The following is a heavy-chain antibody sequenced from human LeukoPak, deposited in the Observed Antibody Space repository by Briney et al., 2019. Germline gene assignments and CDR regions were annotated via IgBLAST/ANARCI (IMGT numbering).Heavy chain of an antibody. J-gene: IGHJ4*02. CDR2: ISSSSSYI. V-gene: IGHV3-21*01. D-gene: IGHD4-23*01. CDR1: GFTFSSYS. CDR3: AREPRYGGNSRAFDY. Sequence: AGGSLRLSCAASGFTFSSYSMNWVRQAPGKGLEWVSSISSSSSYIYYADSVKGRFTISRDNAKNSLYLQMNSLRAEDTAVYYCAREPRYGGNSRAFDYWGQGTLVTVSS.